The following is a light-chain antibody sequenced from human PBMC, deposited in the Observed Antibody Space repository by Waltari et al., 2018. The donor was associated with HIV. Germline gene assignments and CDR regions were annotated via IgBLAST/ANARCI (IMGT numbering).Light chain of an antibody. CDR1: SSNIGTNY. Sequence: QSVLTQPPSATGTPGQRVTIPCSGSSSNIGTNYVHWYQQLPGTTPKLLIYRDNRRPSVVPDRVSASKSGTSASLAIRVLRSEDEGDYYCAAWDDSLGGRGLFGGGTRLTVL. CDR2: RDN. V-gene: IGLV1-47*01. J-gene: IGLJ3*02. CDR3: AAWDDSLGGRGL.